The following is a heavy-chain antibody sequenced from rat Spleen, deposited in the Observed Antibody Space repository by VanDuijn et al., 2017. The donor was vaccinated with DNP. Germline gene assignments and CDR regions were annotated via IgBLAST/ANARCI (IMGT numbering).Heavy chain of an antibody. D-gene: IGHD1-4*01. CDR1: GYSITDTY. J-gene: IGHJ2*01. V-gene: IGHV3-1*01. CDR3: ARTSGFDY. Sequence: EVQLQESGPGLVRPSQSLSLTCSVTGYSITDTYWAWIRKFPGSKMEWMGYMSYSGSTNYNPSLRSRISITRDTSKNQFFLQLSSLTPEDTATYYCARTSGFDYWGQGVMVRVSS. CDR2: MSYSGST.